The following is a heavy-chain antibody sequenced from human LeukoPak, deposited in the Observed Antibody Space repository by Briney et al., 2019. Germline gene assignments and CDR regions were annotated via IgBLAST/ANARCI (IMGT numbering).Heavy chain of an antibody. J-gene: IGHJ4*02. Sequence: PGGSLRLSCAASGFTVSSNYMSWVRQAPGKGLEWVSVIYSGGSTYYADSVKGRFTISRDNSKNTLYLRMNRLRAEDKAVYYCARGKYYYDSSGYSFDYWGQGTLVTVSS. CDR3: ARGKYYYDSSGYSFDY. D-gene: IGHD3-22*01. CDR2: IYSGGST. V-gene: IGHV3-53*01. CDR1: GFTVSSNY.